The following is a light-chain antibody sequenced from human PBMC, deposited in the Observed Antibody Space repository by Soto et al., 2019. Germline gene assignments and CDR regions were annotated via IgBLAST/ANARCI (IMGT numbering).Light chain of an antibody. CDR2: EES. CDR3: QQVKSYPRT. CDR1: QAITNN. Sequence: DIQMTHSPSSLSSSVVYRVTITCRASQAITNNLAWYQQKPGNPPRLLIYEESTLHSGVPSRFSGRKVGTQFILTIDSLQPEDFATYYCQQVKSYPRTFGGGTKVDIK. J-gene: IGKJ4*01. V-gene: IGKV1-9*01.